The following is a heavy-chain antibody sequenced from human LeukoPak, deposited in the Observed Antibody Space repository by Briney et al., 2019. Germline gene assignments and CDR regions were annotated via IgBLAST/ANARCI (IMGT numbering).Heavy chain of an antibody. Sequence: ASVKVSCKVSGYTLTELSMHWVRQAPGKGLEWMGGFDPEDGETIYAQKFQGRVTMAEDTSTDTAYMELSSLRSDDTAVYYCATESPRRQYYYDPNWFDPWGQGTLVTVSS. CDR1: GYTLTELS. CDR3: ATESPRRQYYYDPNWFDP. V-gene: IGHV1-24*01. D-gene: IGHD3-22*01. CDR2: FDPEDGET. J-gene: IGHJ5*02.